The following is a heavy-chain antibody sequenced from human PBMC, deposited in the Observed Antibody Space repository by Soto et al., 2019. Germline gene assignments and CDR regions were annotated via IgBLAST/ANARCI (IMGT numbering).Heavy chain of an antibody. CDR2: IWYDGSNK. D-gene: IGHD6-13*01. J-gene: IGHJ6*02. CDR3: ARDSSSSWSLYYYGMDV. CDR1: GFTFSSYG. Sequence: GGSLRLSCAASGFTFSSYGMHWVRQAPGKGLEWVAVIWYDGSNKYYADSVKGRFTISRDNSKNTLYLQMNSLRAEDTAVYYCARDSSSSWSLYYYGMDVWGQGTTVTVSS. V-gene: IGHV3-33*01.